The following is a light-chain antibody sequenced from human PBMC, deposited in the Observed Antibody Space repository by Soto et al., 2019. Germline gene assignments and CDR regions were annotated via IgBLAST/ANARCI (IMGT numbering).Light chain of an antibody. CDR1: SSDVGAYNY. Sequence: QSVLTQPASVSGSPGQSITISCTGTSSDVGAYNYVSWFQQHPGKAPKLMIYDVSSRPSAVSDRFSGSKSDNTASLTISGLQAEDEADYYCSSYTSSSTRVFGGGTKLTVL. CDR2: DVS. V-gene: IGLV2-14*01. J-gene: IGLJ2*01. CDR3: SSYTSSSTRV.